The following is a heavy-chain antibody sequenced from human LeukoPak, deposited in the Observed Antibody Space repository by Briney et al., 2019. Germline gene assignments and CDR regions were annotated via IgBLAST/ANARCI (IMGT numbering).Heavy chain of an antibody. V-gene: IGHV1-18*01. J-gene: IGHJ4*02. CDR3: ARGPRSNEY. Sequence: ASVKVSCKTSGYTFTTYGIAWVRPAPGQGLEWMGWIAGYNGNTNYAQRFQGRVTMTTDTSTSTAYLELRSLRSDDTAIYYCARGPRSNEYWGQGTLVTVSS. CDR1: GYTFTTYG. CDR2: IAGYNGNT.